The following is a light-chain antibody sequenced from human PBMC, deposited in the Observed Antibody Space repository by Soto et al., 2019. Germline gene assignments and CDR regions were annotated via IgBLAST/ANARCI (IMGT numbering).Light chain of an antibody. J-gene: IGKJ1*01. V-gene: IGKV3-20*01. Sequence: EVVLTQSPGTLSLSPGERATLSCRASRSVSSSYLAWYQQKPGQAPRLLLYAASSRATGIPDRFSGSGSGTDFTLTISRLEPEDFAVYYCQQYDSSPWTFDQGTKVEIK. CDR1: RSVSSSY. CDR3: QQYDSSPWT. CDR2: AAS.